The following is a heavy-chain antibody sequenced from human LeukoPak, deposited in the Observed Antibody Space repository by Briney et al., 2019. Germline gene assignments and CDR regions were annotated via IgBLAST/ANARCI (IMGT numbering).Heavy chain of an antibody. V-gene: IGHV3-23*01. J-gene: IGHJ5*02. CDR3: AKDRGIAVTASSNWFDP. CDR1: GFTFNSYA. Sequence: GGSLRLSCAASGFTFNSYAMSWVRQAPGKGLEWVSGIGGSGDYTYYADSVKGRFTISRDNSKNTLFLQMNNLRAEDTAVYYCAKDRGIAVTASSNWFDPWGQGTLATVFS. CDR2: IGGSGDYT. D-gene: IGHD6-19*01.